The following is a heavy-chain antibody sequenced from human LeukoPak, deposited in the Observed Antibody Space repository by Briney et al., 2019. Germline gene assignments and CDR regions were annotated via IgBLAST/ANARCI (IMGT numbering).Heavy chain of an antibody. CDR1: GFTFSSYS. V-gene: IGHV3-23*01. Sequence: GSLRLSCAASGFTFSSYSMNWVRQAPGKGLEWVSHITASGTAMFYADSVKGRFTISRDNSKNTLYLQMNSLRAEDTAVYYCAKKPYGMDVWGQGTTVTVSS. J-gene: IGHJ6*02. CDR2: ITASGTAM. CDR3: AKKPYGMDV.